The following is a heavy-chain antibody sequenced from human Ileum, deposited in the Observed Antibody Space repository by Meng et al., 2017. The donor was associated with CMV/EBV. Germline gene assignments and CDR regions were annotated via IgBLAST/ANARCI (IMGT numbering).Heavy chain of an antibody. J-gene: IGHJ4*02. CDR3: AREGGGWYFDS. Sequence: LQQSGPGLLKPSQTLSLTCTGSGDSLSTGDYYWSWIRQPPGKGPEWIGYIYYSGSTLYNPSLKSPVTISLDKSKNQFSLRLRSVTAADTAVYFCAREGGGWYFDSWGQGTLVTVSS. CDR2: IYYSGST. V-gene: IGHV4-30-4*01. CDR1: GDSLSTGDYY. D-gene: IGHD6-19*01.